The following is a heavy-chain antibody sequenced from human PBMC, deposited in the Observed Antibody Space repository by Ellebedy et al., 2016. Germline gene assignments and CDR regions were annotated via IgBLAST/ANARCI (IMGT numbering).Heavy chain of an antibody. CDR2: ISAGSDKT. D-gene: IGHD3-16*01. J-gene: IGHJ4*02. Sequence: GGSLRLSXTASGLNFNTFFMSWVRQAPGKGLEWVATISAGSDKTRFADSVKGRFIVSRDNSRNTVYLQMNNLRVQDTALYYCRQGHYADYWGQGTLVTVSS. CDR3: RQGHYADY. V-gene: IGHV3-23*01. CDR1: GLNFNTFF.